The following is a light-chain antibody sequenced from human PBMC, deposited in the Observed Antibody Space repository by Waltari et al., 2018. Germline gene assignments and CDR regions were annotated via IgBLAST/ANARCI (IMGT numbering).Light chain of an antibody. Sequence: DIQMTPSPSSLSASVGDRVTITCRASQSISNYLNWYQQRPGKAPKVLIYAASTLQSGVPSRFSGSGSGTDFTLTINSLQPEDFASYYCQQSYSTLVTFGGGTKVEIK. CDR2: AAS. V-gene: IGKV1-39*01. J-gene: IGKJ4*01. CDR1: QSISNY. CDR3: QQSYSTLVT.